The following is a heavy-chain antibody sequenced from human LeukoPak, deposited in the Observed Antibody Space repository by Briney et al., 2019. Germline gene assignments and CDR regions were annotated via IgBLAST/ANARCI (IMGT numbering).Heavy chain of an antibody. CDR3: ARVEVISSGYDSIS. CDR2: IIPIFGTA. J-gene: IGHJ4*02. CDR1: GGTFSSYA. V-gene: IGHV1-69*13. D-gene: IGHD5-12*01. Sequence: GASVKVSSKASGGTFSSYAISWVRQAPGQGLEWMGGIIPIFGTANYAQKFQGRVTITADESTSTAYMELSSLRSEDTAVYYCARVEVISSGYDSISWGQGTLVTVSS.